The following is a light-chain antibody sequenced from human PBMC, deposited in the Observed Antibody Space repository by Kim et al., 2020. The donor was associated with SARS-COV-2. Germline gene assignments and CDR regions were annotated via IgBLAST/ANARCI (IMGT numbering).Light chain of an antibody. V-gene: IGLV1-40*01. J-gene: IGLJ1*01. CDR1: TSTIGAGYD. CDR3: QSYDSSLSGYV. CDR2: GNS. Sequence: RVTISCTGGTSTIGAGYDVHWYQQLPGTAPKPLIYGNSNRPSGVPDRFSGSKSGTSASLAITGLQAEDEADYYCQSYDSSLSGYVFGTGTKVTVL.